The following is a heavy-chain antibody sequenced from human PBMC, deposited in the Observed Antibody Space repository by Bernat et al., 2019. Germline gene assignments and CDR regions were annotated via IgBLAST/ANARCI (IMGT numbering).Heavy chain of an antibody. J-gene: IGHJ4*02. CDR3: ARGSSDCSTTSCPFDY. CDR1: GGTFKSYG. CDR2: ITPIFSKA. Sequence: GSSVRVSCKASGGTFKSYGINWVRQAPGQGLEWMGGITPIFSKANYAQRFQGRVTITADESTSTVYMELSSLRSGDTAVYFCARGSSDCSTTSCPFDYWGQGTLVTVSS. V-gene: IGHV1-69*01. D-gene: IGHD2-2*01.